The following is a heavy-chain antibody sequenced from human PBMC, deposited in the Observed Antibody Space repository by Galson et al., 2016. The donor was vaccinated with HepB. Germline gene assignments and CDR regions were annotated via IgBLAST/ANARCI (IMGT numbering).Heavy chain of an antibody. V-gene: IGHV3-53*01. D-gene: IGHD2-2*01. J-gene: IGHJ4*02. Sequence: SLRLSCAASGFTVTSNYMSWVRQAPGKGLEWVSMIYNSGETLYADSVKGRFTISRDNSKNTLYLQMNSLRVEDTAMFYCARWYCSSSNCFYDSWGQGTLVTVSS. CDR1: GFTVTSNY. CDR2: IYNSGET. CDR3: ARWYCSSSNCFYDS.